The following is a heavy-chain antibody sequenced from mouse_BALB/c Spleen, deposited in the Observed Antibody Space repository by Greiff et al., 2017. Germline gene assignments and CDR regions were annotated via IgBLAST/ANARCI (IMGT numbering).Heavy chain of an antibody. CDR3: ALSSYFDY. CDR2: IDPANGNT. J-gene: IGHJ2*01. CDR1: GFNIKDTY. V-gene: IGHV14-3*02. Sequence: VQLKESGAELVRPGALVKLSCKASGFNIKDTYMHWVKQRPEQGLEWIGRIDPANGNTKYDPKFQGKATITADKSSNTAYLQLSSLTSEDTAVYYCALSSYFDYWGQGTTLTVSS. D-gene: IGHD1-1*01.